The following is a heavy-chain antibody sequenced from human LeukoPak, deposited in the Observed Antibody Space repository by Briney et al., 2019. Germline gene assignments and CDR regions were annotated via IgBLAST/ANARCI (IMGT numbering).Heavy chain of an antibody. J-gene: IGHJ4*02. CDR2: LNQDGTEK. CDR3: AKSGGFFDT. Sequence: GGSLRLSCAASRFTFSNYWMTWVRRAPGKGLEWVATLNQDGTEKYYVDSVVGRFTISRDNAKTLLYLHMDSLRPEDTAVYYCAKSGGFFDTWGQGILVTVSS. V-gene: IGHV3-7*01. CDR1: RFTFSNYW. D-gene: IGHD1-26*01.